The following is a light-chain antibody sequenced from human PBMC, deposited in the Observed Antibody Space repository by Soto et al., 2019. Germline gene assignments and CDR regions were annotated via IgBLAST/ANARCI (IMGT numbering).Light chain of an antibody. CDR2: DAS. J-gene: IGKJ1*01. CDR1: QTINIW. Sequence: DIQMTKFPFPLSASVGDRVPITCPASQTINIWLAWYHQKPGKAPKVLIFDASSLKTGVPSRFSGSGSGTEFTLTSSNLQPDDFATYYCQQYDSYSSGPFGQGTKVDIK. V-gene: IGKV1-5*01. CDR3: QQYDSYSSGP.